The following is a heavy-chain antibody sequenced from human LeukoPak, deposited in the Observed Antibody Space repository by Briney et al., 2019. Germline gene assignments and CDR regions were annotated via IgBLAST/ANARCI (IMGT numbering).Heavy chain of an antibody. CDR2: ISLSTTYI. CDR1: GFTFSSYS. J-gene: IGHJ2*01. D-gene: IGHD3-3*01. CDR3: ARVRFLEWLSRNWYFDL. Sequence: PGGSLRLSCEASGFTFSSYSMNWVRQAPGKGLEWVSSISLSTTYIYYADSVKGRFTISRDNAKNSLYLQMNSLRAEDTAVYYCARVRFLEWLSRNWYFDLWGRGTLVTVSS. V-gene: IGHV3-21*01.